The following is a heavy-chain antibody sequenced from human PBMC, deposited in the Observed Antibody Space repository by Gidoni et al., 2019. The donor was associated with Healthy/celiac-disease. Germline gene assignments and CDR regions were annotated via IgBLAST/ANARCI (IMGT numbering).Heavy chain of an antibody. CDR1: GGTFSSYA. Sequence: QVQLVQSGAEVKKPGSSVKVSCKASGGTFSSYAISWVRQAPGQGLEWTGGIIPIFGTANYAQKFQGRVTITADESTSTAYMELSSLRSEDTAVYYCASGEVAAAGTLVSYYYYYMDVWGKGTTVTVSS. CDR3: ASGEVAAAGTLVSYYYYYMDV. D-gene: IGHD6-13*01. CDR2: IIPIFGTA. V-gene: IGHV1-69*01. J-gene: IGHJ6*03.